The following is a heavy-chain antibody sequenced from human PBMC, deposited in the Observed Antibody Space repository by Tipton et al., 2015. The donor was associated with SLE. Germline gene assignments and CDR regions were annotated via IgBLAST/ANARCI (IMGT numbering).Heavy chain of an antibody. Sequence: LRLSCAASGFTFSSYEMNWVRQAPGKGLEWVSYISSSGSTIYYADSVKGRFTISRHNSKNTLYLQMNSLRAEDTAVYYCARDRYDSSGQGYFDYWGQGTLVTVSS. J-gene: IGHJ4*02. CDR3: ARDRYDSSGQGYFDY. V-gene: IGHV3-48*03. CDR1: GFTFSSYE. D-gene: IGHD3-22*01. CDR2: ISSSGSTI.